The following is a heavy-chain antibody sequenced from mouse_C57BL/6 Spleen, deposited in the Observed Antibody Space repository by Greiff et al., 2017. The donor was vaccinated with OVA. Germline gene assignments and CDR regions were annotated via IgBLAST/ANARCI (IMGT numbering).Heavy chain of an antibody. J-gene: IGHJ1*03. D-gene: IGHD3-1*01. CDR2: IYPRSGNT. CDR1: GYTFTSYG. Sequence: QVQLQHSGAELARPGASVKLSCKASGYTFTSYGISWVKQRTGQGLEWIGEIYPRSGNTYYNEKFKGKATLTADKSSSTAYMELRSLTSEDSAVYFCARSGDSQRYCDVWGTGTTVTVSS. CDR3: ARSGDSQRYCDV. V-gene: IGHV1-81*01.